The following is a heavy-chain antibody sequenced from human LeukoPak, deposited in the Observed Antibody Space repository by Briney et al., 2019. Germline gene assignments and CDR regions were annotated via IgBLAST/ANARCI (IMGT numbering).Heavy chain of an antibody. CDR1: GGSISSYY. V-gene: IGHV4-59*01. CDR2: IYYSGST. Sequence: KPSETLSLTCTVPGGSISSYYWSWIRQPPGKGLEWIGYIYYSGSTNYNPSLKSRVSISVDTSKNQFSLKVNSVTAADKAVYCCARGRGRSDYVWGVWDYWGQGTLVTVSS. D-gene: IGHD3-16*01. J-gene: IGHJ4*02. CDR3: ARGRGRSDYVWGVWDY.